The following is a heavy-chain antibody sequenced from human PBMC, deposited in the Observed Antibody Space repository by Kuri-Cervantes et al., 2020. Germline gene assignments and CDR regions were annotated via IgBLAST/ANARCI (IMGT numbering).Heavy chain of an antibody. Sequence: SETLSLTCTVSGGSVSSGSYYWSWIRQPPGKGLEWIEEINHSGSTNYNPSLKSRVTISVDTSKNQFSLKLSSVTAEDTAIYYCARDSRAVAGLSLDYWGPGTLVTVSS. V-gene: IGHV4-61*01. CDR3: ARDSRAVAGLSLDY. CDR2: INHSGST. D-gene: IGHD6-19*01. J-gene: IGHJ4*02. CDR1: GGSVSSGSYY.